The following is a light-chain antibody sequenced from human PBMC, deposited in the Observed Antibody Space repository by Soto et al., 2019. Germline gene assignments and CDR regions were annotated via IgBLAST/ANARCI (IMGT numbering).Light chain of an antibody. V-gene: IGLV2-14*01. CDR2: DVT. Sequence: QSALTQPASVSGSPGQSVTISCTGTSSDIGLYNYVSWYQQHPAKAPKLMVYDVTHRPSGVSNRFSGSKSGNTVSLTISGLLVEDEADYYCTSYTNSNTLIFGGGTQLTVL. J-gene: IGLJ2*01. CDR3: TSYTNSNTLI. CDR1: SSDIGLYNY.